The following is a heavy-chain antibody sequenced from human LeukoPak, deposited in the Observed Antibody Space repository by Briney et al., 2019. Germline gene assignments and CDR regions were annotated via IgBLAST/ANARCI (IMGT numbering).Heavy chain of an antibody. V-gene: IGHV1-24*01. J-gene: IGHJ4*02. D-gene: IGHD1-26*01. CDR3: TTGAVGVYPVYYFHY. CDR2: FDPEDGET. Sequence: ASVKVSCKVSGYTLSEVSIHWVRQAPGKGFEWMGRFDPEDGETIHSQKLQGRVTTTEDTSGDTAYMELSSLTSGDTAMYYCTTGAVGVYPVYYFHYWGQGTLVTVSS. CDR1: GYTLSEVS.